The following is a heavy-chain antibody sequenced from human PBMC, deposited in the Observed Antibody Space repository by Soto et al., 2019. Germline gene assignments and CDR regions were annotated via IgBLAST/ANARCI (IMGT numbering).Heavy chain of an antibody. V-gene: IGHV1-46*01. CDR3: ARDRYKSSYYYYYGMDV. D-gene: IGHD3-16*02. J-gene: IGHJ6*02. Sequence: QVQLVQSGAEVKKPGASVKVSCKASGYTFTSYYMHWVRQAPGQGLEWMGIINPSGGSTSYAQKFQGRVTMNRDTSTSTVYMELSSLRSEDTAVYYCARDRYKSSYYYYYGMDVWGQGTTVTVSS. CDR1: GYTFTSYY. CDR2: INPSGGST.